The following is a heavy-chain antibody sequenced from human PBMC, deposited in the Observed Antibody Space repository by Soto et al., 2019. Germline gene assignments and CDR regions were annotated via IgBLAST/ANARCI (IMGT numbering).Heavy chain of an antibody. D-gene: IGHD3-22*01. V-gene: IGHV3-48*03. J-gene: IGHJ4*02. CDR2: ISSSGTTI. CDR1: GFTFSSYE. CDR3: VRTAYYYDGSGYYPFDY. Sequence: GGSQRLSCAASGFTFSSYEMNWVRQAPGKGLEWVSYISSSGTTIYYADSVKGRFTISRDNPKNSLYLQMNSLRAEDTAVYYSVRTAYYYDGSGYYPFDYWGQGTLVTVSS.